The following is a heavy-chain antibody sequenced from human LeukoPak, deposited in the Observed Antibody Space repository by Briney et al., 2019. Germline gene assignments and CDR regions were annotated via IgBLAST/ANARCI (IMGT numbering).Heavy chain of an antibody. V-gene: IGHV1-46*01. J-gene: IGHJ4*02. CDR3: ASVTPYKYCSGGSCSRNFDY. Sequence: GASVKVSCKAFGYTFTGYWMHWVRQAPGQGPEWMGVISPSGGSTIYAQKFKGRVTLTRDMSTSTDYLELSSLRSEDTAVYYCASVTPYKYCSGGSCSRNFDYWGQGTLVTVSS. D-gene: IGHD2-15*01. CDR1: GYTFTGYW. CDR2: ISPSGGST.